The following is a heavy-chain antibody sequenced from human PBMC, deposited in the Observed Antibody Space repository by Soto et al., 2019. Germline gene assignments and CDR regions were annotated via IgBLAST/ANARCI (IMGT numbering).Heavy chain of an antibody. V-gene: IGHV1-69*12. J-gene: IGHJ6*02. CDR2: IIPMFGTA. CDR3: ATPVLPNYYYYSMDV. CDR1: GGTFSSYA. D-gene: IGHD2-2*01. Sequence: QVQLVQSGAEVKKPGSSVKVSCKASGGTFSSYAISWVRQAPGQGLEWMGGIIPMFGTANYAQKFQGRVRITADESTSRAYMELSSLRSEDTAVYYCATPVLPNYYYYSMDVWGPGTTVTVSS.